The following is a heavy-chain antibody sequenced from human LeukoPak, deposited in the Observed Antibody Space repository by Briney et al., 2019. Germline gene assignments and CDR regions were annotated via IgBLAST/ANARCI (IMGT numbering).Heavy chain of an antibody. CDR3: ARGVEPLAAKTLAY. CDR2: LYSDGNT. V-gene: IGHV3-53*01. D-gene: IGHD1-14*01. Sequence: PGGSLRLSCAASGFTVITNDMTWVRQAPGKGLEWVSVLYSDGNTKYADSVQGRFTISRDNSKNTLYLEMNSLGPDDTAVYYCARGVEPLAAKTLAYWGQGTLVTVSS. J-gene: IGHJ4*02. CDR1: GFTVITND.